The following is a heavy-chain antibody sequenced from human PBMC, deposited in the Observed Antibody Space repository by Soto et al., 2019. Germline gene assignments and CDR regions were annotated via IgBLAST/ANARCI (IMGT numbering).Heavy chain of an antibody. J-gene: IGHJ5*02. Sequence: SETLSLTCAVADGSSSSGGYSWSWIQQPPGKGLEWIGYIYHSGSTYYNPSLKSRVTISVDRSKNQFSLKLSSVTAADTAVYYCARGGGYYYGSGKAPGWFDPWGQGPLVTVSS. CDR2: IYHSGST. CDR1: DGSSSSGGYS. D-gene: IGHD3-10*01. CDR3: ARGGGYYYGSGKAPGWFDP. V-gene: IGHV4-30-2*01.